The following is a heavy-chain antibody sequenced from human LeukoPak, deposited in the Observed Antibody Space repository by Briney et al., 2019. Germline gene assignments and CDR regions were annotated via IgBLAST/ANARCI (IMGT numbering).Heavy chain of an antibody. V-gene: IGHV4-39*01. Sequence: SETLSLTRTVSGGSISSSSYYWGWIRQPPGKGLEWIGSIYYSGSTYYNPSLKSRVTISVDTSKNQFSLKLSSVTAADTAVYYCARLFWRQWLVFAFDYWGQGTLVTVSS. D-gene: IGHD6-19*01. J-gene: IGHJ4*02. CDR2: IYYSGST. CDR3: ARLFWRQWLVFAFDY. CDR1: GGSISSSSYY.